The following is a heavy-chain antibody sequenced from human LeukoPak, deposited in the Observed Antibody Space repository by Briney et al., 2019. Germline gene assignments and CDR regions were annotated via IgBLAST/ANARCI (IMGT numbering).Heavy chain of an antibody. J-gene: IGHJ6*03. V-gene: IGHV3-11*04. CDR1: GFTFSDYY. D-gene: IGHD6-6*01. CDR2: ISSSGSTI. CDR3: ARRDRSSYYYYYMDV. Sequence: GGSLRLSCAASGFTFSDYYMSWIRQAPGKGLEWVSYISSSGSTIYYADSVKGRFTISRDNAKNSLYLQMNSLRAEDTAVYYCARRDRSSYYYYYMDVWGKGTTVTVSS.